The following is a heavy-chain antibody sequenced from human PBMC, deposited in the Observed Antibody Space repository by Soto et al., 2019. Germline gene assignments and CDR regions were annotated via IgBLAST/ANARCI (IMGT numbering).Heavy chain of an antibody. J-gene: IGHJ4*02. Sequence: QVQLVQSGAEVKKPGSSVKVSCKASGGTFSDSSINWLRQAPGQGLELMGGIIPIFGTPNYAQKFQGRVTITADKSTSTAYMEVSSLRSEDTAVYYCARDPDYGGNSGLGLVDYWGQGTLVTVSS. CDR3: ARDPDYGGNSGLGLVDY. CDR2: IIPIFGTP. V-gene: IGHV1-69*06. CDR1: GGTFSDSS. D-gene: IGHD2-21*02.